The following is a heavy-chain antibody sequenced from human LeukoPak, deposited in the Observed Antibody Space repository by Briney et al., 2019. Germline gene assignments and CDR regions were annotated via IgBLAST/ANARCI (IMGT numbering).Heavy chain of an antibody. CDR2: ISGSGGST. V-gene: IGHV3-23*01. CDR1: GFTFSNAW. J-gene: IGHJ6*03. Sequence: GGSLRLSCAASGFTFSNAWMSWVRQAPGKGLEWVSAISGSGGSTYYADSVKGRFTISRDNSKNTLYLQMNSLRAEDTAVYYCAKDQTTGAYYYYYMDVWGKGTTVTVSS. CDR3: AKDQTTGAYYYYYMDV. D-gene: IGHD4-17*01.